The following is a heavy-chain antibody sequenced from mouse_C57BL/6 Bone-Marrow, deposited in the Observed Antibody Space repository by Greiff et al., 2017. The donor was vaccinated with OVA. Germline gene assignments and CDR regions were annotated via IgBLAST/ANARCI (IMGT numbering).Heavy chain of an antibody. CDR1: GFTFSDYG. CDR3: ARTAQVTDAMDY. V-gene: IGHV5-15*01. CDR2: ISNLAYSI. J-gene: IGHJ4*01. D-gene: IGHD3-2*02. Sequence: EVKLVESGGGLVQPGGSLKLSCAASGFTFSDYGMAWVRQAPRKGPEWVAFISNLAYSIYYADTVTGRFTISRENAKNTLYLEMSSLRSEDTAMYYCARTAQVTDAMDYWGQGTSVTVSS.